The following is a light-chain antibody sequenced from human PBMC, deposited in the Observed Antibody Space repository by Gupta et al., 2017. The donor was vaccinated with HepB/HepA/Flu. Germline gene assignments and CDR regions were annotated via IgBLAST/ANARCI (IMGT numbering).Light chain of an antibody. CDR1: SSDVGRYNL. Sequence: QFALTEPDSVTWSPGLPIIAPCTGTSSDVGRYNLASWCHLHQGKPPNLMINEISQLPAGVSIRFSGSKSGNTASMTASELQAEDDSDYYCCSYARSSTYIFGTGTKVTVL. CDR2: EIS. V-gene: IGLV2-23*02. CDR3: CSYARSSTYI. J-gene: IGLJ1*01.